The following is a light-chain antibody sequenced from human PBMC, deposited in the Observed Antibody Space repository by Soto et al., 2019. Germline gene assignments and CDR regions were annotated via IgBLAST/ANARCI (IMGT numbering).Light chain of an antibody. Sequence: EIVLTQSPGTLSLSPGESATLSCRASQSVSSSYLAWYQQKPGQAPRLLIYGASTRATGIPDRLSGSGSGTEFTLTISRLQSEDFAVYYCQNFDIWPLTFGQGTKVDIK. CDR3: QNFDIWPLT. CDR2: GAS. CDR1: QSVSSSY. J-gene: IGKJ1*01. V-gene: IGKV3-20*01.